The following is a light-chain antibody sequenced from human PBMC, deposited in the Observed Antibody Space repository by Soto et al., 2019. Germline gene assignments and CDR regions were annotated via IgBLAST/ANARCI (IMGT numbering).Light chain of an antibody. V-gene: IGKV3-20*01. J-gene: IGKJ1*01. CDR2: GAS. CDR3: QQYGSSPVT. Sequence: EIVLTQSPGTLSLSPGERATLYCRASQSVSSSYLAWYQQKPGQAPRLLIYGASSRATGIPDRFSGSGSGTDFTLTISRLEPEDFAVYYCQQYGSSPVTFGQGTKV. CDR1: QSVSSSY.